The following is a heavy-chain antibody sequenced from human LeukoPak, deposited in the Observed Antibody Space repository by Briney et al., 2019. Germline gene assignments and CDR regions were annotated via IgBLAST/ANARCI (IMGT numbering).Heavy chain of an antibody. J-gene: IGHJ3*02. D-gene: IGHD4-17*01. CDR1: GYSISSGYY. Sequence: PSETLSLTCTVSGYSISSGYYWSWIRQPAGKGLEWIGHIYTSGSTNYNPSLKSRVTISVDTSKNQFSLKLSSVTAADTAVYYCATEARILRGTDAFDIWGQGTMVTVSS. CDR2: IYTSGST. V-gene: IGHV4-61*09. CDR3: ATEARILRGTDAFDI.